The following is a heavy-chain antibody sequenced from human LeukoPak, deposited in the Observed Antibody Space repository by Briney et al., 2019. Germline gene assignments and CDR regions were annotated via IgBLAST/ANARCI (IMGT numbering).Heavy chain of an antibody. V-gene: IGHV4-4*02. CDR1: GDSISSSDW. CDR3: ARRSGSYYVFDY. D-gene: IGHD1-26*01. J-gene: IGHJ4*02. CDR2: IYHSGST. Sequence: SETLSLTCDVSGDSISSSDWWSWVRQPPGKGPEWIGEIYHSGSTNYSPSLKSRVTISVDKSKNQFSLKLTSVTAADTAVYYCARRSGSYYVFDYWGQGTLVTVSS.